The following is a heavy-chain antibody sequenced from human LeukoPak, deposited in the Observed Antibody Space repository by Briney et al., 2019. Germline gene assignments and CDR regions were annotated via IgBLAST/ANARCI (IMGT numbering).Heavy chain of an antibody. Sequence: ASVKVSCKASGYTFTSYGISWVRQAPGQGLEWMGWISAYNGNTNYAQKLQGRITLTTDTSTTTAYMELRSLRSDDTAVYYCARSIAAAGSVIDYWGQGTLVTVSS. V-gene: IGHV1-18*01. CDR1: GYTFTSYG. D-gene: IGHD6-13*01. CDR2: ISAYNGNT. CDR3: ARSIAAAGSVIDY. J-gene: IGHJ4*02.